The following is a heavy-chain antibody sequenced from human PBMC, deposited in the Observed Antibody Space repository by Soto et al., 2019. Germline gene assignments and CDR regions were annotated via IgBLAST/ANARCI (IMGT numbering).Heavy chain of an antibody. V-gene: IGHV1-2*02. D-gene: IGHD2-21*01. CDR2: INPNSGGS. CDR3: ARDRSLAYCGGGCYSLFDS. Sequence: VASVKVSCKTSGYMFTGFYIHWVRQAPGQGLEWMGWINPNSGGSNYSQNFQGRVTMTRDTSISTVYLELRRLRSDDTAVYYCARDRSLAYCGGGCYSLFDSWGQGTLVTVSS. J-gene: IGHJ4*02. CDR1: GYMFTGFY.